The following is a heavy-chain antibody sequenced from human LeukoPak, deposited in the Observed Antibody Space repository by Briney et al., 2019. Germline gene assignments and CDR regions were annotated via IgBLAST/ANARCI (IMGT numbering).Heavy chain of an antibody. Sequence: SETLSLTCSVSDDSITMYYWTWIRQPPGKGLEWIGYVDHTGSTNFNPSLNGRVSISRDTTKNLFSLRLRSVTAADTAVYFCARGRVSSSTWYSSYYYYFYMDVWGKGTTVTVSS. CDR2: VDHTGST. J-gene: IGHJ6*03. CDR1: DDSITMYY. V-gene: IGHV4-59*01. CDR3: ARGRVSSSTWYSSYYYYFYMDV. D-gene: IGHD5-18*01.